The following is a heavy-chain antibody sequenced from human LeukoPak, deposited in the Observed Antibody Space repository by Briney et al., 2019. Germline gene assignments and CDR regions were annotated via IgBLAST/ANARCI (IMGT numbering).Heavy chain of an antibody. V-gene: IGHV3-15*01. J-gene: IGHJ4*02. CDR3: ATVDSGWYPVDY. D-gene: IGHD6-19*01. CDR1: GFAFSNAW. Sequence: PGGSLRLSCAASGFAFSNAWMSWVRQAPGKGLEWVGRIRSNTDGETTIYAAPVKDRFTISRDDSKNTLYLQIDSLKTEDTAVYYCATVDSGWYPVDYWGQGTLVTVAS. CDR2: IRSNTDGETT.